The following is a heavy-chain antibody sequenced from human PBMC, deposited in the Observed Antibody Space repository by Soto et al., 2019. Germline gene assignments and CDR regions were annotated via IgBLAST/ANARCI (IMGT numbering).Heavy chain of an antibody. CDR3: AREGALLYGVNPEYYYAVGV. D-gene: IGHD4-17*01. CDR2: IYYSGDT. J-gene: IGHJ6*02. V-gene: IGHV4-30-4*01. Sequence: SETLSLTCTVSGDSIISGDYYWSWIRQTPGKGLEWIGYIYYSGDTNYNPSLKSRVIISVDTSKNQFSLKLSSVTAADTAVYYCAREGALLYGVNPEYYYAVGVWGQETTVTVSS. CDR1: GDSIISGDYY.